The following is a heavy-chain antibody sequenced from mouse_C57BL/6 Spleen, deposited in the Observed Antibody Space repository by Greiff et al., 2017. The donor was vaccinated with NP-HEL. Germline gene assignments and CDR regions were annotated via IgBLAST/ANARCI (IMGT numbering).Heavy chain of an antibody. V-gene: IGHV1-82*01. CDR3: ARVDYSNYDAMDY. CDR2: IYPGDGDT. D-gene: IGHD2-5*01. J-gene: IGHJ4*01. CDR1: GYAFSSSW. Sequence: VQLQQSGPELVKPGASVKISCKASGYAFSSSWMNWVKQRPGKGLEWIGRIYPGDGDTNYNGKFKGKATLTADKSSSTAYMQLSSLTSEDSAVYFCARVDYSNYDAMDYWGQGTSVTVSS.